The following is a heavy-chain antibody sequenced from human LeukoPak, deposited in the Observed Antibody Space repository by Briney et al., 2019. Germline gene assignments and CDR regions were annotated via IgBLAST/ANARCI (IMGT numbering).Heavy chain of an antibody. J-gene: IGHJ4*02. V-gene: IGHV4-39*01. Sequence: SETLSLTCIVSGDSIITNDYWWAWIRQPPGKGLEWVASINYIGSTYYNPALKTRVTISVDTSKKQFSLNLNSVTAVDTAVYYCTRQVGSGYWYFDNWGQGTLVTVSS. D-gene: IGHD5-18*01. CDR2: INYIGST. CDR1: GDSIITNDYW. CDR3: TRQVGSGYWYFDN.